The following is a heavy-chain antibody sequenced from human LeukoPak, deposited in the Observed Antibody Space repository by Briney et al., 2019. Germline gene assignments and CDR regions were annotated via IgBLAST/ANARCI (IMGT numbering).Heavy chain of an antibody. CDR1: GGSLSTYS. D-gene: IGHD4-23*01. J-gene: IGHJ4*02. CDR2: IYYGGTT. Sequence: SETLSFTCSVSGGSLSTYSWSWVRQSPGKRLEWIGYIYYGGTTNYNPSLKSRVTISADTAKNQFSLRLRSVTAADTAIYYCARDTTVASGMQHWGRETLATVSS. V-gene: IGHV4-59*01. CDR3: ARDTTVASGMQH.